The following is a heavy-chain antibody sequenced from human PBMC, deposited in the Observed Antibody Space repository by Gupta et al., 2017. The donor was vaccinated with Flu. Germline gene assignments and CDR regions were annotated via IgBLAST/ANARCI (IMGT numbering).Heavy chain of an antibody. J-gene: IGHJ5*02. CDR1: ISTRSYY. CDR3: ACRSSSFSWFDP. D-gene: IGHD6-6*01. CDR2: IYYSGST. Sequence: ISTRSYYWGWVRQPPGKGLEWIGSIYYSGSTYYKSSLKSRVTISVDTSKNQISLMVGSVTAADTAVYYCACRSSSFSWFDPWGQGALVTVSS. V-gene: IGHV4-39*01.